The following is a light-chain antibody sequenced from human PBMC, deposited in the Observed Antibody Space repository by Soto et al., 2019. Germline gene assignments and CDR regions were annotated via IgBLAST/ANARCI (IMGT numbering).Light chain of an antibody. CDR1: QSVSSSY. CDR2: GAS. J-gene: IGKJ1*01. V-gene: IGKV3-20*01. CDR3: QQYGSSPRT. Sequence: EIVLTQSPGTLSLSPGERATLSCRASQSVSSSYLAWYQQKPGQAPRLLIYGASSRATGIPDRFSGSGSGTDFTLTTSRLEPEDYAVYYCQQYGSSPRTFVQGTKVEIK.